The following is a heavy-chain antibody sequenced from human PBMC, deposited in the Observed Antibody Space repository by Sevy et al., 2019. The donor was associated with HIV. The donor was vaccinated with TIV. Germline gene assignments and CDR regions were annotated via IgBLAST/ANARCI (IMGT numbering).Heavy chain of an antibody. CDR1: GYTFSSYD. CDR3: ARHNYQWQLDH. Sequence: ASVKVSCKASGYTFSSYDIIWVRRATGQGLECMGWVSSRNGKTFYAQKFQGRVTMTRDTSTSTAYMELSALGSGDTAVYFCARHNYQWQLDHWGQGTLVTVSS. CDR2: VSSRNGKT. D-gene: IGHD6-19*01. V-gene: IGHV1-8*01. J-gene: IGHJ4*02.